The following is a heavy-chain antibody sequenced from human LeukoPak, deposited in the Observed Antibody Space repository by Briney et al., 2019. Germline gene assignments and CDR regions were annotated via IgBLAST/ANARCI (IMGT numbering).Heavy chain of an antibody. J-gene: IGHJ4*02. CDR1: GGSFSGYY. V-gene: IGHV4-34*01. CDR2: INHSGST. D-gene: IGHD3-3*01. Sequence: PSETLSLTCAVYGGSFSGYYWSWIRQPPGKGLEWIGEINHSGSTNYNPSLKSRVTTSVDMSKNQFSLKLSSVTAADTAVYYCASLEWLPYYFDYWGQGTLVTVSS. CDR3: ASLEWLPYYFDY.